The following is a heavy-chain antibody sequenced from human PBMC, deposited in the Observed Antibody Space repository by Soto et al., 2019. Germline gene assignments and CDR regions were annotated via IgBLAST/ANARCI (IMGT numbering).Heavy chain of an antibody. Sequence: VQLVESGGGLVKPGGSLRLSCEASGFTFSDYYMTWIRQAPGKGLEWVSYISRRGGTIYYADSVKGRFAISRDNAKNSLHLQMSSLRDEDTAVYYCARGDCSGGSCQSRSLDYWGQGTLVTVSS. V-gene: IGHV3-11*01. CDR1: GFTFSDYY. CDR3: ARGDCSGGSCQSRSLDY. D-gene: IGHD2-15*01. J-gene: IGHJ4*02. CDR2: ISRRGGTI.